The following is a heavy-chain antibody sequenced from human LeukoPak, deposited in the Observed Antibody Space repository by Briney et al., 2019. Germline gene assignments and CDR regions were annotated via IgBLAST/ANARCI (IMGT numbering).Heavy chain of an antibody. Sequence: GGSLRLSCAASGFTFSSYSMNWVRQAPGKGLGWVSSISSSSSYIYYADSVKGRFTISRDNAKNSLYLQMNSLRAEDTAVYYCARSAIVGATNFGYWGQGTLVTVSS. V-gene: IGHV3-21*01. CDR2: ISSSSSYI. CDR3: ARSAIVGATNFGY. D-gene: IGHD1-26*01. J-gene: IGHJ4*02. CDR1: GFTFSSYS.